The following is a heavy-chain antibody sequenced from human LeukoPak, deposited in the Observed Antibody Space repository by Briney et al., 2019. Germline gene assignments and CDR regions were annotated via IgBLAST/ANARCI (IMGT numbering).Heavy chain of an antibody. CDR1: GFTFSSYA. CDR2: ISGSGGST. CDR3: APARLLNWFDP. V-gene: IGHV3-23*01. D-gene: IGHD3-10*01. J-gene: IGHJ5*02. Sequence: GGSVRLSCAASGFTFSSYAMSWVRQAPGKGLEWVSAISGSGGSTYYADSVKGRFTISRDNSKNTLYLQMNSLRAEDTAVYYCAPARLLNWFDPWGQGTLVTVSS.